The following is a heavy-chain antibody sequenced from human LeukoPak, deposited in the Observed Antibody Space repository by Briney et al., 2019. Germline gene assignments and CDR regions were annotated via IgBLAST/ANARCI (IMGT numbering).Heavy chain of an antibody. V-gene: IGHV3-74*01. CDR1: GFTFSSYW. Sequence: GRSLRLSCAASGFTFSSYWMHWVRQAPGKGLVWVSRINSDGSSTSYADSVKGRFTISRDNAKNTLYLQMNSLRAEDTAVYYCARGGWFGELPFDYWGQGTLVTVSS. D-gene: IGHD3-10*01. CDR3: ARGGWFGELPFDY. J-gene: IGHJ4*02. CDR2: INSDGSST.